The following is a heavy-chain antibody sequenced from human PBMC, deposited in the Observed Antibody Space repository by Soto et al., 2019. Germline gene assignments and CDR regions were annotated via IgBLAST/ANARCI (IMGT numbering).Heavy chain of an antibody. CDR2: ISGSGGTT. V-gene: IGHV3-23*01. CDR1: GFTFSSYA. Sequence: EVQLLESGGGLVQPGGSLRLSCAASGFTFSSYAMSWVRQAPGKGLEWVSAISGSGGTTYYADSVKGRFTISRDNSKTTQYLQMNSRRAEDTAVYYCAKDIGPSGSVTSSVSFDYWGQGTLVTVSS. D-gene: IGHD2-21*02. CDR3: AKDIGPSGSVTSSVSFDY. J-gene: IGHJ4*02.